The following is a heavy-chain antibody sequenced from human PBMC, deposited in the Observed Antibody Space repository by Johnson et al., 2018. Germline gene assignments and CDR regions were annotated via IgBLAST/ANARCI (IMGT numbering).Heavy chain of an antibody. CDR3: AREGLVRGVIISYYYYYMDV. D-gene: IGHD3-10*01. CDR2: ISYDGSNK. V-gene: IGHV3-30-3*01. Sequence: VQLVESGGGVVQPGRSLRLSCAASGFTFSSYAMHWVRQAPGKGLEWVAVISYDGSNKYYADSVKGRFTISRDNSKNTLYLKMNSLRAEETAVYYCAREGLVRGVIISYYYYYMDVWGKGTTVTVSS. CDR1: GFTFSSYA. J-gene: IGHJ6*03.